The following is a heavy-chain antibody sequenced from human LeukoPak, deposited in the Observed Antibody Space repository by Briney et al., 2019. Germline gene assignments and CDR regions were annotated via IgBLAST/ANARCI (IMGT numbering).Heavy chain of an antibody. Sequence: GGSLRLSCAASGFTFSSYAMSWVRQAPGKGLEWVSAISGRGGSTYYADSVKGRFTISRDNSKNTLHLQMNSLRPEDTAVYYCAKQAGPSYYYYMDVWGKGTTVTVSS. J-gene: IGHJ6*03. CDR3: AKQAGPSYYYYMDV. CDR1: GFTFSSYA. CDR2: ISGRGGST. V-gene: IGHV3-23*01.